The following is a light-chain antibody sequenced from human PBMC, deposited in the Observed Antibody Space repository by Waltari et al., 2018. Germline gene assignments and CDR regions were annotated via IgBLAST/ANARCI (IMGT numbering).Light chain of an antibody. Sequence: SYELTQPPSVSVSPGQTARITCSGDALPKQFAYWYQQKPGQAPVLVIYKDSGRPSGIPERFSGSISGTTVTLDSSGVQAEDEADYYCQSADSSNTYVVFGGGTKLTVL. V-gene: IGLV3-25*03. CDR2: KDS. J-gene: IGLJ2*01. CDR1: ALPKQF. CDR3: QSADSSNTYVV.